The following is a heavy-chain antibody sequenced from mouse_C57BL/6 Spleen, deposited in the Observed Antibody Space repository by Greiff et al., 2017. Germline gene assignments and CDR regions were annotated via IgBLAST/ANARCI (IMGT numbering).Heavy chain of an antibody. D-gene: IGHD2-4*01. J-gene: IGHJ4*01. Sequence: EVMLVESGPVLVKPGASVKMSCKASGYTFTDYYMNWVKQSHGKSLEWIGVINPYNGGTSYNQKFKGKATLTVDKSSSTAYMELNSLTSEDAAVYYGARERDYDYDEDAMDYWGQGTSVTVSS. CDR3: ARERDYDYDEDAMDY. CDR2: INPYNGGT. V-gene: IGHV1-19*01. CDR1: GYTFTDYY.